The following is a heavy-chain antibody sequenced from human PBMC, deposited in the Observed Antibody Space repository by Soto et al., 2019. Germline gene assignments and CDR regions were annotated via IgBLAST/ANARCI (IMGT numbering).Heavy chain of an antibody. CDR2: ISSSSRTI. V-gene: IGHV3-48*01. CDR3: ARDHLYDYGSTSYSWYDP. D-gene: IGHD3-10*01. Sequence: EVQLVESGGGLEQPGGSLRLSCAASGFSFSSYSMNWVRQAPGKGLEWVSYISSSSRTIYYADSVKGRFTISRDNAENSLYLQMNSQRAYDTDVYYCARDHLYDYGSTSYSWYDPWGQGTLVTVSS. J-gene: IGHJ5*02. CDR1: GFSFSSYS.